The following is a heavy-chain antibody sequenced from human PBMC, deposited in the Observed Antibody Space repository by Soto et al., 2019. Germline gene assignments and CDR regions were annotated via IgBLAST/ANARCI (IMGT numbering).Heavy chain of an antibody. D-gene: IGHD2-8*01. J-gene: IGHJ6*02. CDR3: AKNGQPPYYYYGLDV. CDR2: ISGYNGDT. V-gene: IGHV1-18*01. Sequence: QGQLVQSGGEVKKPGASVKVSCKASGYTVSRYGISWVRQAPGQGLEWMGWISGYNGDTNYAQKFQGRVTMTIDTSTTTAYMELRGLTSDDTAIYYCAKNGQPPYYYYGLDVWGQGTTVTVSS. CDR1: GYTVSRYG.